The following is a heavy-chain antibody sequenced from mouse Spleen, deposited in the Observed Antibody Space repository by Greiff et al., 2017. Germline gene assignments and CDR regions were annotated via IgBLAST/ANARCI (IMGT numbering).Heavy chain of an antibody. CDR2: ISYDGSD. D-gene: IGHD4-1*01. V-gene: IGHV3-6*01. Sequence: EVHLVESGPGLVKPSQSLSLTCSVTGYSITSGYYWNWIRQFPGNKLEWMGYISYDGSDNYNPSLKNRISITRDTSKNQFFLKLNSVTTEDTATYYCARVLTGTEAFAYWGQGTLVTVSA. CDR1: GYSITSGYY. J-gene: IGHJ3*01. CDR3: ARVLTGTEAFAY.